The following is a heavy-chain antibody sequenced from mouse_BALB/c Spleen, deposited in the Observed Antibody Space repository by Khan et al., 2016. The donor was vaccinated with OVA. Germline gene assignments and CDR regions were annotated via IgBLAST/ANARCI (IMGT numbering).Heavy chain of an antibody. CDR1: GYTFINYW. J-gene: IGHJ2*01. CDR3: ARRGLRWDFDY. D-gene: IGHD1-1*01. V-gene: IGHV1-7*01. Sequence: QVQLQQSGAELAKPGASVKMSCKASGYTFINYWILWIKQRPGQGLEWIGYINPSTGYTEYNQNFKDKATLTADISSRTAYMQLRSLTSEDSAVYDCARRGLRWDFDYWGQGTTLTVSS. CDR2: INPSTGYT.